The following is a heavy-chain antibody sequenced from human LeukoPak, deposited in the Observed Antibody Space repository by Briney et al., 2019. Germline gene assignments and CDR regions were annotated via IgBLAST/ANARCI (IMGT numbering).Heavy chain of an antibody. D-gene: IGHD2-15*01. CDR2: INNSGST. J-gene: IGHJ6*02. Sequence: SETLSLTCAVSGGSFSGYYWSWVRQPPGKGLEWIGEINNSGSTNYNPSLKSRVTISVDTSKNQFSLKLSSVTAADTAVYYCASEYCSGGSCNYYYGMDVWGQGTTVTVSS. CDR1: GGSFSGYY. V-gene: IGHV4-34*01. CDR3: ASEYCSGGSCNYYYGMDV.